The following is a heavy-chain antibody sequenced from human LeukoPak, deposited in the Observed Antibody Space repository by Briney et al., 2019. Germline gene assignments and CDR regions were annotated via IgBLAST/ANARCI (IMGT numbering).Heavy chain of an antibody. CDR3: AISEGRSGYYLEVDY. CDR1: GFTFSDYY. Sequence: TGGSLRLSCAASGFTFSDYYMSWIGQAPGKGLEWVSYISSSGSTIYYADSVKGRFTISRDNAKDSLYLQMNSLRAEDTAVYYCAISEGRSGYYLEVDYWGQGTLVTVSS. D-gene: IGHD3-22*01. V-gene: IGHV3-11*04. CDR2: ISSSGSTI. J-gene: IGHJ4*02.